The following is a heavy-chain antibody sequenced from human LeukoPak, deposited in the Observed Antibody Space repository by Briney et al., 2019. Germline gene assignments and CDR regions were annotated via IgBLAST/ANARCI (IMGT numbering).Heavy chain of an antibody. CDR3: AREAYYYDSSGYYYMLGAFDI. Sequence: KPSETLSLTCTVSGGSISSYYWSWLRQPPGKGLEWLGYIYYSGSTNYNPSLKSRVTISVDTSKNQFSLKLSSVTAADTAVYYCAREAYYYDSSGYYYMLGAFDIWGQGTMVTVSS. D-gene: IGHD3-22*01. J-gene: IGHJ3*02. V-gene: IGHV4-59*01. CDR2: IYYSGST. CDR1: GGSISSYY.